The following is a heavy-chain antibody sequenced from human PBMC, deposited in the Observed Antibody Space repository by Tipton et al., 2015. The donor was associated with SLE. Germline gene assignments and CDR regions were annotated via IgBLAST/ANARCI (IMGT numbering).Heavy chain of an antibody. CDR2: ISSDGSHN. V-gene: IGHV3-30*03. CDR3: ARETYGYPFDY. CDR1: GFSFNTYV. Sequence: SLRLSCAASGFSFNTYVMHWVRQAPGRGPEWVAVISSDGSHNNYVDSVKGRLTISRDNSKSTLYLQMNSLRGDDTAVYYCARETYGYPFDYWGQGTLVTVSS. J-gene: IGHJ4*02. D-gene: IGHD5-18*01.